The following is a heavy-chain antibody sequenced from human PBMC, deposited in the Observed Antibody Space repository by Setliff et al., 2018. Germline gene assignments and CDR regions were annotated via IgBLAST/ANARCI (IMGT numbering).Heavy chain of an antibody. CDR1: GGSISSHY. CDR2: IYYSGST. CDR3: ARSRPTMVRGVIITGP. Sequence: PSETLSLTCTVSGGSISSHYWSWIRQPPGKGLEWIGYIYYSGSTNYNPSLKSRVTISVDTSKNQFSLNLVSLTAADTAVYYCARSRPTMVRGVIITGPWGQGTLVTVSS. J-gene: IGHJ5*02. D-gene: IGHD3-10*01. V-gene: IGHV4-59*11.